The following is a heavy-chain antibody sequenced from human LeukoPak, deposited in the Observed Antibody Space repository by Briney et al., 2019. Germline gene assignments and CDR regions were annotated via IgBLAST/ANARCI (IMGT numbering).Heavy chain of an antibody. J-gene: IGHJ5*02. V-gene: IGHV4-39*07. D-gene: IGHD3-16*01. Sequence: SETLSLTCTVSGDSITSGSYYWGWIRQPPGRGLEWIGSIYYSGNTYYNPSLKSRVTISVDTSKNQFSLKLSSVTAADTAVYYCARVRNDYVLPVDPWGQGTLVTVSS. CDR1: GDSITSGSYY. CDR2: IYYSGNT. CDR3: ARVRNDYVLPVDP.